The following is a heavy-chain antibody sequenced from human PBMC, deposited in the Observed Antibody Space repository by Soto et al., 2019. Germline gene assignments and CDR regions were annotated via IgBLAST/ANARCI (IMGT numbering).Heavy chain of an antibody. V-gene: IGHV1-18*01. CDR1: GYTFTSYG. D-gene: IGHD5-18*01. Sequence: QVQLVQSGAEVKKPGASVKVSCKASGYTFTSYGISWVRQAPGQGLEWMGWINAYNGNTNYAQKLQGRXTXTXXPSTSTAYMELRSLRSDDTAVYYCARDVGYGLIDYWGQGTLVTVSS. CDR2: INAYNGNT. J-gene: IGHJ4*02. CDR3: ARDVGYGLIDY.